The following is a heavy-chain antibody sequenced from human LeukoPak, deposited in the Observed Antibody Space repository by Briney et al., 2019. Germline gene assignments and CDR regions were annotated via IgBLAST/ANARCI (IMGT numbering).Heavy chain of an antibody. Sequence: SETLXLTCTVSGGSISGSNYYWGWVRQPPGKGLEWIASIYYSGSTYYNPSLKSRVTISKDTSKNQFSLKLSFVTAADTAVYYCARGHYDSSLDYWGQGSLVTVSS. J-gene: IGHJ4*02. D-gene: IGHD3-22*01. CDR2: IYYSGST. CDR3: ARGHYDSSLDY. CDR1: GGSISGSNYY. V-gene: IGHV4-39*07.